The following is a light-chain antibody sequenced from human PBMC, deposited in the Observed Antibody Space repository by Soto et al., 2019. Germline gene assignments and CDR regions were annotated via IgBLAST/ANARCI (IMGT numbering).Light chain of an antibody. CDR3: QQYNGY. CDR2: DAS. CDR1: QSINNW. J-gene: IGKJ2*01. V-gene: IGKV1-5*01. Sequence: DIQMTQSPSTLSASVGDRVTITCRASQSINNWLAWYQKKPGKAPKLLIYDASSLESGVPSRFSGSGSGTEFTLSSISLQPDDFATYYCQQYNGYFGQGTKLEIK.